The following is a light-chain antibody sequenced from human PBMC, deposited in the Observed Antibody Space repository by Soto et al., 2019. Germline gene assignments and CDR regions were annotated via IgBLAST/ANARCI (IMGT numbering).Light chain of an antibody. CDR2: AAS. Sequence: EIVMTQSPATLSVSPGEGATLSCKASQNVYNNLAWYQQRPGQPPRLLIYAASTRATGISARFSGSGYGTDFTLTISSLQSEDFAVYFCQQCRNWPLTFGGGTKVEIK. V-gene: IGKV3-15*01. J-gene: IGKJ4*01. CDR1: QNVYNN. CDR3: QQCRNWPLT.